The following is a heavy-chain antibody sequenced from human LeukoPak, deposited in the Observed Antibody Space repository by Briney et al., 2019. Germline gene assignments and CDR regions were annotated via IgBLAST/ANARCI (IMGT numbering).Heavy chain of an antibody. Sequence: GGSLRLSCSASGFTFSSRWMNWVRQVPGKGLEWVAIINTDGSEKNYVDSVKGRFTISRDNAKNSLYLQMNSLRAEDTAMYYCARSNSGPDYWGQAALVIVPS. CDR2: INTDGSEK. J-gene: IGHJ4*02. D-gene: IGHD4-23*01. CDR3: ARSNSGPDY. V-gene: IGHV3-7*01. CDR1: GFTFSSRW.